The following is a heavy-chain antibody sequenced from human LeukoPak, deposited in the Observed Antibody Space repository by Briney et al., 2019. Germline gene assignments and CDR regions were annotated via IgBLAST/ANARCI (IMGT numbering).Heavy chain of an antibody. CDR2: IWPDGSNQ. CDR3: AKDDKPDGNRYFDY. J-gene: IGHJ4*02. V-gene: IGHV3-30*02. CDR1: GFTLSTFG. D-gene: IGHD1-1*01. Sequence: GGSLRLSCAASGFTLSTFGMHWVRRAPGKGLEWLTSIWPDGSNQYYADSVKGRLTISRDNSKSTLYLQMNSLRAEDSAVYYCAKDDKPDGNRYFDYWGQGTPVTVSS.